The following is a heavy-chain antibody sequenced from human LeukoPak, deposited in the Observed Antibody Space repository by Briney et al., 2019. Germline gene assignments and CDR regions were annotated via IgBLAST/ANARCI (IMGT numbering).Heavy chain of an antibody. CDR2: IRGDESRK. Sequence: PGGSLRLSCAASGFTFSNAWMTWLRQAPGKGLEWVANIRGDESRKYYLDSVTGRFTISRDNTKNSLYLQMNSLRAEDTAVYYCARDANYHVSSDYYDAFDIWGQGTMVTVSS. J-gene: IGHJ3*02. D-gene: IGHD3-22*01. CDR1: GFTFSNAW. CDR3: ARDANYHVSSDYYDAFDI. V-gene: IGHV3-7*01.